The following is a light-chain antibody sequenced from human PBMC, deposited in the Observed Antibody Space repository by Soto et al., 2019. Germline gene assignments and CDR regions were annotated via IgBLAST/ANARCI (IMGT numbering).Light chain of an antibody. Sequence: EIVMTQSPATLSVSPGERATLSCRASQSVSSNLAWYQQKPGQAPRLLIYGASTRATGFPARFSGSGSGTEFTLTISSLQSEDFAVYYCQQYDNWPGTFGQGTRLEIK. V-gene: IGKV3-15*01. CDR3: QQYDNWPGT. CDR2: GAS. J-gene: IGKJ5*01. CDR1: QSVSSN.